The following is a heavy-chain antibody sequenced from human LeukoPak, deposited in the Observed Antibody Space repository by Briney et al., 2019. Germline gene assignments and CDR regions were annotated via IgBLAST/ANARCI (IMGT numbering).Heavy chain of an antibody. CDR1: GFTFSTYE. J-gene: IGHJ4*02. CDR3: ARDSADYYGSGSLH. V-gene: IGHV3-48*03. D-gene: IGHD3-10*01. Sequence: GGSLRLSCEASGFTFSTYEMNWVRQTPGKGLEWVSCIGSSGSTIYYADSVKGRFTISRDNGKNSLYLHMNSLRAEDTAVYYCARDSADYYGSGSLHWGQGTLVTVSS. CDR2: IGSSGSTI.